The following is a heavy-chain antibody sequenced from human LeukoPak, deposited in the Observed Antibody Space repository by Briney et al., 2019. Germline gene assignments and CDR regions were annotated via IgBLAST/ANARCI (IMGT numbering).Heavy chain of an antibody. Sequence: GGSLRLSCAASEFTCSTYAMHWVRQAPGKGLEWVAVISHDGSNKYYADSVKGRFTISRDNSKNTLYLQMNSLRAEDTAVYYCARVVVSSSSDYFDYWGQRTLVTVSS. J-gene: IGHJ4*02. CDR3: ARVVVSSSSDYFDY. CDR1: EFTCSTYA. CDR2: ISHDGSNK. V-gene: IGHV3-30*04. D-gene: IGHD6-6*01.